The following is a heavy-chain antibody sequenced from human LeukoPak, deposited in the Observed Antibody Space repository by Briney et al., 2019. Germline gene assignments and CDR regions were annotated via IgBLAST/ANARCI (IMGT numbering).Heavy chain of an antibody. V-gene: IGHV3-30-3*01. CDR3: ARDPGYGDLPYYFDY. J-gene: IGHJ4*02. CDR2: ISYEGSNK. CDR1: GFIFSDYA. Sequence: PGGSLRLSCAGSGFIFSDYAMHWVRQAPGKGLEWVAIISYEGSNKFYADSVKGRFTISRDNSKNTVSLQMNSLRAEDTSVYFCARDPGYGDLPYYFDYWGQGTLVTVSS. D-gene: IGHD4-17*01.